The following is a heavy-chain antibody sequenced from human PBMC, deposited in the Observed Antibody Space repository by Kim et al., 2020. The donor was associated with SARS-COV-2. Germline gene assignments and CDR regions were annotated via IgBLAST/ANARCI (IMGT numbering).Heavy chain of an antibody. V-gene: IGHV3-7*01. CDR3: AREGTYYYDSSGIYFDY. Sequence: GGSLRLSCAASGFTFSSYWMSWVRQAPGKGLEWVANIKQDGSEKYYVDSVKGRFTISRDNAKNSLYLQMNSLRAEDTAVYYCAREGTYYYDSSGIYFDYWGQGTLVTVSS. D-gene: IGHD3-22*01. J-gene: IGHJ4*02. CDR1: GFTFSSYW. CDR2: IKQDGSEK.